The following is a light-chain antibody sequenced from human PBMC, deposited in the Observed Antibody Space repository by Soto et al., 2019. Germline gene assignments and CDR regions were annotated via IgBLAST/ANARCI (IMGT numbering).Light chain of an antibody. CDR1: HSVDSN. V-gene: IGKV3D-15*01. J-gene: IGKJ4*01. CDR2: GAS. CDR3: QQYNVWPLT. Sequence: EIVMTQSPATLSVSPGDGATLSCRASHSVDSNLAWYQQKPGQTPRLLIYGASTRPTGIPARFSGSGSGTEFSLTISSLQSEDFAAYYCQQYNVWPLTFGGGTKVEIK.